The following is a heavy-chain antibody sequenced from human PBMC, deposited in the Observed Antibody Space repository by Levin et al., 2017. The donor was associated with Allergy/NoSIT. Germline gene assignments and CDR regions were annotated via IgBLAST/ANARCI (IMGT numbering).Heavy chain of an antibody. CDR3: ARVRSTRAVFELALPTGGPRPRKEIRGEAPPDPGPVTRDSRHGVKGTNTGRTDVFFRSGRPLHRAGFAVAPAH. CDR2: INPQTGDL. Sequence: ASVKVSCKASGYTFSEHFVHWVRQAPGQGLEWMGRINPQTGDLSHLLKFEGRLTLTRDTSTRTVYMELKRLTSDDTAVYFCARVRSTRAVFELALPTGGPRPRKEIRGEAPPDPGPVTRDSRHGVKGTNTGRTDVFFRSGRPLHRAGFAVAPAHWGQGTLVTVSS. J-gene: IGHJ1*01. CDR1: GYTFSEHF. V-gene: IGHV1-2*06. D-gene: IGHD3-16*01.